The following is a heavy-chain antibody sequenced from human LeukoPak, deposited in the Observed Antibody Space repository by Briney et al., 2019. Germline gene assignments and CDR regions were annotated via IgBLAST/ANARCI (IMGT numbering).Heavy chain of an antibody. J-gene: IGHJ4*02. CDR3: ARDFSAAGSH. V-gene: IGHV3-30-3*01. CDR2: ISYDGSNK. CDR1: GFTFSSYA. D-gene: IGHD6-13*01. Sequence: GRSLRLFCAASGFTFSSYAMHWVRQAPGKGLEWVAVISYDGSNKYYADSVKGRLTISRDNSKNTLYLQMNSLRAEDTAVYYCARDFSAAGSHWGQGTLVTVSS.